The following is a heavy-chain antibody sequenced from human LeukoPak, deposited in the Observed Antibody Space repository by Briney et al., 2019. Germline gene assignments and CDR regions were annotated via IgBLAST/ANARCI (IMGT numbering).Heavy chain of an antibody. J-gene: IGHJ6*02. V-gene: IGHV3-30*18. Sequence: GGSLRLSCAASGFIFRSYGMHWVRQAPGKGLEWVAVISHAGSDKYYADSVKGRFTISRDNSKNTLFLEVNSLRAEDTAVYYCAKDGYSYGYYYGMDVWGQGTTVTVSS. CDR2: ISHAGSDK. CDR1: GFIFRSYG. CDR3: AKDGYSYGYYYGMDV. D-gene: IGHD5-18*01.